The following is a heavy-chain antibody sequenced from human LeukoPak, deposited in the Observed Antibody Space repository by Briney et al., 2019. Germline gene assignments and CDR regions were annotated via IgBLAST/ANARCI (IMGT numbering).Heavy chain of an antibody. CDR2: MNPNSGNT. J-gene: IGHJ4*02. D-gene: IGHD3-10*01. Sequence: GSSVKVSCKASGYTFTSYDINWVRQATGQGLEWMGWMNPNSGNTGYAQKFQGRVTITRNTSISTAYMELSSLRSEDTAVYYCARGGERGLWYYFDYWGQGTLVTVSS. CDR1: GYTFTSYD. V-gene: IGHV1-8*03. CDR3: ARGGERGLWYYFDY.